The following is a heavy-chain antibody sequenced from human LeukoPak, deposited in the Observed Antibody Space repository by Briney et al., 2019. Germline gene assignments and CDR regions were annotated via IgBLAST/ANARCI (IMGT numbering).Heavy chain of an antibody. D-gene: IGHD6-13*01. CDR2: TYYRSKWYN. V-gene: IGHV6-1*01. J-gene: IGHJ3*02. Sequence: SQTLSLTCAISGDSVSSNSAAWNWIRQSPSRGLEWLGRTYYRSKWYNDYAVSVKSRITINPDTSKNQFSLQLNSVTPEDTAVYYCARGTDSSSWYLVAFDIWSQGTMVTVSS. CDR1: GDSVSSNSAA. CDR3: ARGTDSSSWYLVAFDI.